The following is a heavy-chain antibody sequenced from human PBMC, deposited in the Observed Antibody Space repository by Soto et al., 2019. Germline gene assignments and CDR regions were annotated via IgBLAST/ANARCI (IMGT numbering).Heavy chain of an antibody. J-gene: IGHJ4*02. CDR1: GGSISSSSYY. CDR2: IYYSGST. Sequence: SETLSLTCTVSGGSISSSSYYWGWIHQPPGKGQEWIGCIYYSGSTNYNPSLKSRVNISVDTSKNQFSLKLSSVTAADTAVYYCARARLEYSGYARPGGDFDYWGQGTLVTVSS. CDR3: ARARLEYSGYARPGGDFDY. D-gene: IGHD5-12*01. V-gene: IGHV4-39*07.